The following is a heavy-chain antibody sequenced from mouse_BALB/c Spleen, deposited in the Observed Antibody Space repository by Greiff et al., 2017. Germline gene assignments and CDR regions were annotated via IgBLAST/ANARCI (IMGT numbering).Heavy chain of an antibody. Sequence: QVQLKQPGAELVKPGASVKLSCKASGYTFTSYWMHWVKQRPGQGLEWIGEIDPSDSYTNYNQKFKGKATLTVDKSSSTAYMQLSSLTSEDSAVYYCARNLGLQYFDYWGQGTTLTVSS. J-gene: IGHJ2*01. D-gene: IGHD2-4*01. CDR1: GYTFTSYW. V-gene: IGHV1-69*02. CDR3: ARNLGLQYFDY. CDR2: IDPSDSYT.